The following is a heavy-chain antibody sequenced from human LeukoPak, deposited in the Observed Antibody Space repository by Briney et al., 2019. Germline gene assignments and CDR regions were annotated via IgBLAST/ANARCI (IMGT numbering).Heavy chain of an antibody. V-gene: IGHV1-18*01. J-gene: IGHJ5*02. CDR1: GYTFTSYG. Sequence: ASVKVSCKASGYTFTSYGISWVRQAPGQGLEWMGWISAYNGNTNYAQKLQGRVTMTTDTSTSTAYMELRSLRSDDTAVYYCARVKTMYYDILRDYNWFDPWGQGTLVTVSS. CDR3: ARVKTMYYDILRDYNWFDP. D-gene: IGHD3-9*01. CDR2: ISAYNGNT.